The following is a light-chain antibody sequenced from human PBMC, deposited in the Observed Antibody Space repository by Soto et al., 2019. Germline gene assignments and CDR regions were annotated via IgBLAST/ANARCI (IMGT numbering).Light chain of an antibody. CDR2: DTS. V-gene: IGLV7-46*01. Sequence: QAVVTQEPSLTVSPGGTVTLTCGSSTGGVTSGHYPYWFQQKPGQAPRTLIHDTSNKHSWTPDRFSGSLLGGKAALTLSGAQPEDEDDYYCLLFYVGVGVFGGGTKLTVL. CDR1: TGGVTSGHY. CDR3: LLFYVGVGV. J-gene: IGLJ2*01.